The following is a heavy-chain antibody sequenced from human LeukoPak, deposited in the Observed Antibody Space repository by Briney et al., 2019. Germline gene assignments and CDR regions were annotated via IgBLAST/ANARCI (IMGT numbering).Heavy chain of an antibody. Sequence: SETLSLTCAVSGGSISSNNWWSWVRQPPGKGLEWIGEIHHSGRTNYNPSLKSRVTISVDKSKNQLSLKLSSVIAADTAVYYCARVPYYYYGMDVWGQGTTVTVSS. J-gene: IGHJ6*02. CDR2: IHHSGRT. CDR3: ARVPYYYYGMDV. CDR1: GGSISSNNW. V-gene: IGHV4-4*02.